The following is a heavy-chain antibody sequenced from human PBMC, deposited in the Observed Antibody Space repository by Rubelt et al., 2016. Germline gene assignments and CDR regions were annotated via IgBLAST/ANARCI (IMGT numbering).Heavy chain of an antibody. CDR2: SSAYNGNT. Sequence: QVQLVQSGAEVKKPGASVKVSCKASGYTFTSYGISWVRQAPGQGLEWMGWSSAYNGNTNYAQKLQGRVTRTPDTSMSTAYRWLRSLRSDDTAVYYCVGGEPADYWGQGTLVTVSS. J-gene: IGHJ4*02. D-gene: IGHD3-10*01. CDR1: GYTFTSYG. CDR3: VGGEPADY. V-gene: IGHV1-18*01.